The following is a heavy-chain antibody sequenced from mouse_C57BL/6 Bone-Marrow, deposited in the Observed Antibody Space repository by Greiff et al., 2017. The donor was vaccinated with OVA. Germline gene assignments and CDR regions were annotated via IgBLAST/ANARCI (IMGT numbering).Heavy chain of an antibody. CDR2: ISSGSSTI. Sequence: EVHLVESGGGLVKPGGSLKLSCAASGFTFSDYGMHWVRQAPEKGLEWVAYISSGSSTIYYADKVKGRFTISRDNAKNTLFLQMTSLRSEDTAMYYCARSDYDYFDYWGQGTTLTVSS. CDR3: ARSDYDYFDY. D-gene: IGHD2-4*01. CDR1: GFTFSDYG. J-gene: IGHJ2*01. V-gene: IGHV5-17*01.